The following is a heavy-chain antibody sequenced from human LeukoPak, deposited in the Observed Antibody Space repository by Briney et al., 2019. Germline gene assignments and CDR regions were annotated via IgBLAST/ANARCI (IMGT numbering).Heavy chain of an antibody. CDR2: ISYDGSNK. CDR3: AKDRRSIAVDGPYYYYYGMDV. CDR1: GFTFRSYG. V-gene: IGHV3-30*18. D-gene: IGHD6-19*01. J-gene: IGHJ6*04. Sequence: GGSLRLSCAASGFTFRSYGMHGVRQAPGKGLEGVAVISYDGSNKYYADPVKGRFTIYRDNSKNTLYLHMNSLRAEDTAVYYCAKDRRSIAVDGPYYYYYGMDVWGKGTTVTVSS.